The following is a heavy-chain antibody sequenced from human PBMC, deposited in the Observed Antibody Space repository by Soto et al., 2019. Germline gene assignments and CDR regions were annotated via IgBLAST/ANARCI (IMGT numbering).Heavy chain of an antibody. J-gene: IGHJ5*02. D-gene: IGHD3-10*01. V-gene: IGHV1-69*02. CDR3: DDGSGGYSWFDP. CDR1: GGTFSSYT. CDR2: IIPILGRA. Sequence: QVQLVQSGAEVKKPGSSVKVSCKASGGTFSSYTISWVRQAPGQGLEWMGRIIPILGRANYAQKFQSRDMTTADQTASKAYREMSSLRSEDTAVHFCDDGSGGYSWFDPWGQGTLGTVSS.